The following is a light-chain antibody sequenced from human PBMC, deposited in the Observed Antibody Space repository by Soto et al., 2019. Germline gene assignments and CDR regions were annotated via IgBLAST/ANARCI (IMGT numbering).Light chain of an antibody. CDR2: TAS. CDR1: QSISNY. V-gene: IGKV1-39*01. CDR3: QQSYTTLFT. J-gene: IGKJ3*01. Sequence: DIQMTQSPSSLSASVGDRVTITCRASQSISNYLNWYQQKPGKAPKLLIYTASSLQSGVPSRFSDSGSGTDFTLTIISLQPEDLATYSCQQSYTTLFTYGPRT.